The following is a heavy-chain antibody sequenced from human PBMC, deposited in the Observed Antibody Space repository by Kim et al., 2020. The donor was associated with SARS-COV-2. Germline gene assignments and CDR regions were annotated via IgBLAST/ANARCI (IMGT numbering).Heavy chain of an antibody. Sequence: GGSLRLSCAASGFTFSNYAMNWVRQAPGKGLEWVSVISDRSGTTYYADSVKGRFTISRDNSKNTPYLQMNSLRAEDTAVYYCAKSKGGVFGYVDYWGQGTLVTVSS. CDR1: GFTFSNYA. D-gene: IGHD3-16*02. CDR2: ISDRSGTT. J-gene: IGHJ4*02. V-gene: IGHV3-23*01. CDR3: AKSKGGVFGYVDY.